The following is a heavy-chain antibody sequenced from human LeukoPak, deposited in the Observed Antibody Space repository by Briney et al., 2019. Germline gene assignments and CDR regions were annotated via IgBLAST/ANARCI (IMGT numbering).Heavy chain of an antibody. CDR1: GGSFSGYN. Sequence: SETLSLTCAVCGGSFSGYNWSWIRQPPGKGLEWIGEINHRASTNYNPSFKSRVTISVDTSKNQFSLKLSSVTAADTAVYYCAGSIIVATEENWFGPWGQGTLVTVSS. V-gene: IGHV4-34*01. CDR2: INHRAST. D-gene: IGHD5-12*01. CDR3: AGSIIVATEENWFGP. J-gene: IGHJ5*02.